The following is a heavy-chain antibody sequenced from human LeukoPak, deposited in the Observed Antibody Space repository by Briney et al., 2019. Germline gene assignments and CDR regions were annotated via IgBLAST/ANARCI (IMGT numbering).Heavy chain of an antibody. V-gene: IGHV4-59*01. J-gene: IGHJ5*02. D-gene: IGHD2-15*01. Sequence: SETLSLTCTVSGGSISSYYWSWIRQPPGKGLEWIGYIYYSGSTNYNPSLKSRVTISIDTSKNQFSLRLSSVTAADTAVCYCARSPVVVVAATRLRRWFDPWGQGTLVTVSS. CDR1: GGSISSYY. CDR3: ARSPVVVVAATRLRRWFDP. CDR2: IYYSGST.